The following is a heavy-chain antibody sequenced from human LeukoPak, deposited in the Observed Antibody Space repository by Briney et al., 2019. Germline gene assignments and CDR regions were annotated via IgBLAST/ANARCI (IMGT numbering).Heavy chain of an antibody. D-gene: IGHD3-3*01. CDR1: GFTLSSYA. V-gene: IGHV3-23*01. J-gene: IGHJ4*02. CDR2: ISGSGGST. Sequence: PGGSLRLSCAASGFTLSSYAMSWVRQAPGMGLEWVSVISGSGGSTYYADSVKGRFTISRDNSKNSLYLQMNSLRAEDTAVYYCARDDRDLLRLVYFDYWGQGTLVTVSS. CDR3: ARDDRDLLRLVYFDY.